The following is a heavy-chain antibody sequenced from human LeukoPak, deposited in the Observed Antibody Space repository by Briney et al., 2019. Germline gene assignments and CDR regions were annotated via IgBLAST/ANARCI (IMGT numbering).Heavy chain of an antibody. CDR3: TRSGYRHPYHFDS. Sequence: GGSLRLSCAASGFTFSSYGMHWVRQAPGKGLEWVSVLYTGGGTDHADSVKGRFTISRDNSKNTLSLQMNSLRVEDTAIYYCTRSGYRHPYHFDSWGQGTLVTVSS. D-gene: IGHD3-22*01. CDR1: GFTFSSYG. J-gene: IGHJ4*02. CDR2: LYTGGGT. V-gene: IGHV3-53*01.